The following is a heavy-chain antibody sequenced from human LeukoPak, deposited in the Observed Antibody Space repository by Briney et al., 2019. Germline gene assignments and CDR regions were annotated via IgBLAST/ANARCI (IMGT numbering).Heavy chain of an antibody. CDR2: IKQDGSEK. CDR1: GFTFSSYW. V-gene: IGHV3-7*01. J-gene: IGHJ4*02. D-gene: IGHD6-13*01. CDR3: ARSDSSSWHLFDY. Sequence: PGGSLRLSCAASGFTFSSYWMSWVRQAPGEGLEWVANIKQDGSEKYYVDSVKGRFTISRDNSMNTLYLQMNSLRSEDTAVYYCARSDSSSWHLFDYWGQGTLVTVSS.